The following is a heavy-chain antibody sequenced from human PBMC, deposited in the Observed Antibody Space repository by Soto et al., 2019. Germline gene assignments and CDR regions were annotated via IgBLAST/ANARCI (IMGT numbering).Heavy chain of an antibody. CDR3: ARGRIGYYGRRYEDS. CDR1: GGSLSSYY. V-gene: IGHV4-59*01. CDR2: VYSSGST. D-gene: IGHD4-17*01. J-gene: IGHJ4*02. Sequence: SETLSLTCTVSGGSLSSYYWNWIRQPPGQGLEWIGYVYSSGSTIYNPSLESRVTISVDTSKNQFSLKLSSVTAADTAVYYCARGRIGYYGRRYEDSWGQGTLVTVSS.